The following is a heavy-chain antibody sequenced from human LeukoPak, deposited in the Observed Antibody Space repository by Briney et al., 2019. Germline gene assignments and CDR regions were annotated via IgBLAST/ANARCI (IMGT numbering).Heavy chain of an antibody. D-gene: IGHD1-26*01. CDR2: ITSDGSTT. Sequence: GGSLRLSCAASGFTFSGYAMSWVRQAPGKGLVWVSRITSDGSTTTYADSVKGRFTISRDNAKNTLYLQMNSLRAEDTAVYYCARGGLRGATPDYWGQGTLVTVSS. V-gene: IGHV3-74*01. J-gene: IGHJ4*02. CDR3: ARGGLRGATPDY. CDR1: GFTFSGYA.